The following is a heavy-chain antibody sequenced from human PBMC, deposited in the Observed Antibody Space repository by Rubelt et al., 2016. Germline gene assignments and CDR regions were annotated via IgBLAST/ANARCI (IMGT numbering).Heavy chain of an antibody. V-gene: IGHV3-48*03. D-gene: IGHD2/OR15-2a*01. J-gene: IGHJ5*02. Sequence: EVQLVESGGGLVQPGGSLRLSCAASGFPFNIYEMNWVRQAPGKGLEWVSYITASGGARYAADAVKGRFTVSRDNAKNLLYLQMNNVTDDDTALYYCVRDEYGVGGDTWGQGTLVTVSS. CDR1: GFPFNIYE. CDR3: VRDEYGVGGDT. CDR2: ITASGGAR.